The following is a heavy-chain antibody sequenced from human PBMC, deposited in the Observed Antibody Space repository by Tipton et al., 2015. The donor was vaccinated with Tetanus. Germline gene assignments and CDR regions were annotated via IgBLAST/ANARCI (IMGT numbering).Heavy chain of an antibody. CDR2: TYYKSRWFY. CDR3: ARDPSVNCYKNWFDP. J-gene: IGHJ5*02. Sequence: GLVQPSQTLSLTCAISGDNVSSNIATWHWIRQSPSRGLEWLGRTYYKSRWFYDYAPSVANRITITPDTSKNQFSLQLNSVTPEDTAMYYCARDPSVNCYKNWFDPWGQGTLVTVSS. CDR1: GDNVSSNIAT. D-gene: IGHD1-1*01. V-gene: IGHV6-1*01.